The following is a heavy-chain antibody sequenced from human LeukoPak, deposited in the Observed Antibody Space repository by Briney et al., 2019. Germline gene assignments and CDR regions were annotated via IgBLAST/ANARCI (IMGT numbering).Heavy chain of an antibody. V-gene: IGHV1-69*06. CDR2: IIPIFGTA. CDR1: GGTFSSYA. D-gene: IGHD4-17*01. J-gene: IGHJ6*03. CDR3: ARGQYIHGDYRYYMDV. Sequence: SVKVSCKASGGTFSSYAISWVRQAPGQGLEWMGGIIPIFGTANYAQKFQGRVTITADKSTSTAYMELRSLRSDDTAVYYCARGQYIHGDYRYYMDVWGKGTTVTISS.